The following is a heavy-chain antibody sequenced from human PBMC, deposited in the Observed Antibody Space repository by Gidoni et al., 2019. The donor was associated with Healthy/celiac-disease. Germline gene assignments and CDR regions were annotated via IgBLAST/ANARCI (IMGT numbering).Heavy chain of an antibody. V-gene: IGHV3-73*01. CDR2: IRSKATSYAT. CDR1: GCTFRGSA. Sequence: EMQLVASRVGLIPPGGSLTLSGAACGCTFRGSAMHWVRPASGKGLAWVGRIRSKATSYATAYAAAVKGSFTISREDSKNTAYLKMNSLKTEDTAVYYCTRPRGGYYYGMDVWGQGTTVTVSS. J-gene: IGHJ6*02. D-gene: IGHD3-16*01. CDR3: TRPRGGYYYGMDV.